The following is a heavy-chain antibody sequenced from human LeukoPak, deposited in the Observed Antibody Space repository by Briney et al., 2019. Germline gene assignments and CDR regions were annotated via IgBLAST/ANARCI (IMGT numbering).Heavy chain of an antibody. CDR3: ARDIGRAVVAALDY. CDR1: GFTFSSYA. Sequence: GGSLRLSCAASGFTFSSYAMTWVRQAPGKGLEWVAVISYDGSNKYYADSVKGRFTISRDNSKNTLYLQMNSLRAEDTAVYYCARDIGRAVVAALDYWGQGTLVTVSS. J-gene: IGHJ4*02. D-gene: IGHD2-15*01. CDR2: ISYDGSNK. V-gene: IGHV3-30*04.